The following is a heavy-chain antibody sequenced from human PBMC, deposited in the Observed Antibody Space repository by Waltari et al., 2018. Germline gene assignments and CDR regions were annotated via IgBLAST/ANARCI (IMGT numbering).Heavy chain of an antibody. Sequence: EVQLVESGGGLVQPGGSLKLSCAASGFTFSGSAMHLVRQASGKGLEWVGRIRSKANSYATAYAASVKGRFTISRDDSKNTAYLQMNSLKTEDTAVYYCTRRYRGFDYWGQGTLVTVSS. V-gene: IGHV3-73*01. CDR2: IRSKANSYAT. J-gene: IGHJ4*02. CDR3: TRRYRGFDY. CDR1: GFTFSGSA. D-gene: IGHD1-26*01.